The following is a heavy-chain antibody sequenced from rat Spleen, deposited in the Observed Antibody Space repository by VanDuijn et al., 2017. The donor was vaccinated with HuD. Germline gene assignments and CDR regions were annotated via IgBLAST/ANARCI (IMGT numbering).Heavy chain of an antibody. D-gene: IGHD4-5*01. CDR2: ISTGGDNT. V-gene: IGHV5S13*01. J-gene: IGHJ4*01. CDR1: AFSLTSSG. CDR3: ARHGRGKITYYYVLDA. Sequence: VQLKESGPGLVQPSQTLSLTCTVSAFSLTSSGVSWVRQAPTKGLEWVASISTGGDNTYYRDSVKGRFTISRDNAKNTLYLQMDSLRSEDTATYYCARHGRGKITYYYVLDAWGQGASVTVSS.